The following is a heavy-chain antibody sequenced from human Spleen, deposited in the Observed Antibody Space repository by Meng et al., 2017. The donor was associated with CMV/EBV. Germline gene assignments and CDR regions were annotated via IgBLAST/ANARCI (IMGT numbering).Heavy chain of an antibody. CDR1: ADTFITYP. D-gene: IGHD3-3*01. CDR3: ARGTTIFGVVNSFDP. V-gene: IGHV1-3*01. Sequence: SADTFITYPMLWVRQAPGQGLEWMGWINVGNGDTKYSQRFQDRVTISRDTSASTAYMKLSSLRSEDTAVYYCARGTTIFGVVNSFDPWGQGTLVTVSS. CDR2: INVGNGDT. J-gene: IGHJ5*02.